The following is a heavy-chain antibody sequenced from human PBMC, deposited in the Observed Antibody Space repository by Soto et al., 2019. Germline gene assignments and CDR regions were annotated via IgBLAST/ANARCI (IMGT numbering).Heavy chain of an antibody. CDR2: IYYSGST. V-gene: IGHV4-61*01. D-gene: IGHD6-13*01. J-gene: IGHJ6*01. CDR3: ARDVYSSRYYYYGMD. CDR1: SVSSGSYY. Sequence: SVSSGSYYWSWIRQPPGKGLEWIGYIYYSGSTNYNPSLKSRVTISVDTSKNQFSLKLSSVTAADTAVYYCARDVYSSRYYYYGMD.